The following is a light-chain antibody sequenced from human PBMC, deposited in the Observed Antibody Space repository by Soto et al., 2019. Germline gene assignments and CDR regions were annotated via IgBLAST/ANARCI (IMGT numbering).Light chain of an antibody. Sequence: QSALTQPASVSGSPGQSITISCTGTSSDVGSYNLVSGYQQHPGKAPKLMIYEGSKRPSGVSNRFSGSKSGNTASLTISGRQAEDEADYYCCSYAGSSTLVFGGGTKLTVL. V-gene: IGLV2-23*01. CDR3: CSYAGSSTLV. J-gene: IGLJ2*01. CDR2: EGS. CDR1: SSDVGSYNL.